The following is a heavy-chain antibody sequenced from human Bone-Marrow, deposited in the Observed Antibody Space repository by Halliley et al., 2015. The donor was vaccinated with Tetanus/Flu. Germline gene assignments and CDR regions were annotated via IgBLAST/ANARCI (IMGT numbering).Heavy chain of an antibody. D-gene: IGHD2-8*02. CDR2: INYSGST. CDR3: ARLLLRRVGDY. V-gene: IGHV4-39*01. J-gene: IGHJ4*02. Sequence: LRLSCTVSGGSISNSDYYWGWIRQPPGKGLEWLGSINYSGSTYDNPSLKSRVTISEDTSKNQFSLRLTSVTAADTAVYYCARLLLRRVGDYWGQGTLVTVSS. CDR1: GGSISNSDYY.